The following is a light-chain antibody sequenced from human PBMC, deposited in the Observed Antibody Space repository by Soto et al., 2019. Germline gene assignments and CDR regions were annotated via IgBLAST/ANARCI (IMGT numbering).Light chain of an antibody. J-gene: IGLJ3*02. Sequence: QSALAQPASVSGSPGQSITISCTGTSDDVGAYNSVSWYQQLPHKAPQVILYKGTQRPSGVSSRFSGSTSGNAASLTVSGLQADDEAIYYCYSYAGRNIWVFGGGTQLTVL. CDR1: SDDVGAYNS. CDR2: KGT. CDR3: YSYAGRNIWV. V-gene: IGLV2-23*01.